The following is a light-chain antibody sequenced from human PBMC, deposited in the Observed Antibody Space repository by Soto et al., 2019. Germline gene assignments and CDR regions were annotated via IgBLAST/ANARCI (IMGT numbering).Light chain of an antibody. J-gene: IGKJ1*01. CDR3: QQYNSYST. CDR1: QGISSY. CDR2: AAS. V-gene: IGKV1-9*01. Sequence: IQLTQSPSSLSASVGDRVIMTCRASQGISSYLAWYQQKPGKAPTLLIYAASTLETGVPSRFSGSGSGTDFTLTISSLQPEDFATYYCQQYNSYSTFGQGTKVDIK.